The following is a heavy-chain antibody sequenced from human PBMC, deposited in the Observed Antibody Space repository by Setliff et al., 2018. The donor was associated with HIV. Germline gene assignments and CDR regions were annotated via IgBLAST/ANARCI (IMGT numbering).Heavy chain of an antibody. V-gene: IGHV4-59*08. CDR3: ARHITGGLAAPVWFDP. CDR2: IYYTGTT. CDR1: GGSISTYY. Sequence: PSETLSLTCTVSGGSISTYYWSWIRQPPGKGLELIGYIYYTGTTNNNPSLKSRVTISLDTSQNHFSLKLTSVTAADTAVYYCARHITGGLAAPVWFDPWGQGTLVTVSS. J-gene: IGHJ5*02. D-gene: IGHD6-13*01.